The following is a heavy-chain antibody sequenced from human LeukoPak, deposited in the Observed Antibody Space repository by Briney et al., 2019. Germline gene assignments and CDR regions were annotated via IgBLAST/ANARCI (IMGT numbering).Heavy chain of an antibody. D-gene: IGHD3-10*01. CDR1: GFTFSSYA. J-gene: IGHJ4*02. Sequence: GGSLRLSCAASGFTFSSYAMSWVRQAPGMGPEWVSGIGDSGGSTYYADSVKGRFTISRDNSKNTLYLQMNSLRAEDTAVYYCAKDLAGSYYNGYFDNWGQGTLVTVSS. CDR3: AKDLAGSYYNGYFDN. V-gene: IGHV3-23*01. CDR2: IGDSGGST.